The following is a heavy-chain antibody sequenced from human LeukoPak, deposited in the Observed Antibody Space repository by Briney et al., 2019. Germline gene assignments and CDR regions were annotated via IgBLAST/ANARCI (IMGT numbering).Heavy chain of an antibody. D-gene: IGHD4-23*01. CDR3: ARGGNSEYYYFDY. V-gene: IGHV4-59*11. CDR2: IYYSGIT. J-gene: IGHJ4*02. Sequence: SETLSLTCTVSGGSISSHYWSWIRQPPGKGLEWIGYIYYSGITNYNPSLKSRVTISVDTSKNQFSLKLSSVTAADTAVYYCARGGNSEYYYFDYWGQGTLVTVSS. CDR1: GGSISSHY.